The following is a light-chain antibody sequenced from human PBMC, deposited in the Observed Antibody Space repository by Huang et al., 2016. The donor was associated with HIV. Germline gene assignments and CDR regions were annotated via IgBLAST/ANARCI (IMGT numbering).Light chain of an antibody. CDR3: QQLHSYPIT. J-gene: IGKJ5*01. V-gene: IGKV1-9*01. CDR1: QDIANS. Sequence: QLTQSPSSLSMSVGDRVIITGQASQDIANSLAWYQHKPGRAPKLLISAVSTLQSGVPSRFSGGSAGTYFTLIITNLQPDDFASYYCQQLHSYPITFGQGTRLDI. CDR2: AVS.